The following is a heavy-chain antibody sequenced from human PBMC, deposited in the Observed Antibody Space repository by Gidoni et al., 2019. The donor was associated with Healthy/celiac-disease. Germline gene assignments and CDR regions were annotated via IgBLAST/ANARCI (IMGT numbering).Heavy chain of an antibody. V-gene: IGHV3-33*01. D-gene: IGHD1-26*01. Sequence: QLQLVESGGGVVHPGRSLRLSCSAPGFTFSSDGMHWVRQAPGKGREGVAVIWYGGSNKYYADSVKGRFTITRENSKNTLYLQRNSLRAEDTAVYYCARGRGGRWLQPFDYWGQGTLVTVSS. CDR3: ARGRGGRWLQPFDY. CDR2: IWYGGSNK. J-gene: IGHJ4*02. CDR1: GFTFSSDG.